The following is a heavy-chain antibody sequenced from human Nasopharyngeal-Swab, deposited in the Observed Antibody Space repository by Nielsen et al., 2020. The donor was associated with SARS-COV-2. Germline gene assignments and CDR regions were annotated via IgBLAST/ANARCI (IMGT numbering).Heavy chain of an antibody. D-gene: IGHD2-21*02. CDR1: GASISTYY. CDR3: ARSSRDWPPKRGTLDI. V-gene: IGHV4-59*01. J-gene: IGHJ3*02. Sequence: SETLSLTCTVSGASISTYYWSWIRQSPGTGLESIGCISYNGTTNYNPSLKNRVTISVDTSNNHLSLKLSSVTAADSAIYYCARSSRDWPPKRGTLDIWGQGTVVTVSS. CDR2: ISYNGTT.